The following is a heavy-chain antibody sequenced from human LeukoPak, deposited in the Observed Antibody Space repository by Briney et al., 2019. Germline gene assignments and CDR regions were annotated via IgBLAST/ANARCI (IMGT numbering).Heavy chain of an antibody. CDR3: ARVPRGYDFWSGYYTPGAFDI. CDR1: GYTFTSYD. Sequence: ASVKVSCKASGYTFTSYDINWVRQATGQGLEWMGWMNPNSGNTGYAQKFQGRVTITRNTSISTAYMELSSLRSEDTAVYYCARVPRGYDFWSGYYTPGAFDIWGQGTMVPVSS. J-gene: IGHJ3*02. CDR2: MNPNSGNT. V-gene: IGHV1-8*03. D-gene: IGHD3-3*01.